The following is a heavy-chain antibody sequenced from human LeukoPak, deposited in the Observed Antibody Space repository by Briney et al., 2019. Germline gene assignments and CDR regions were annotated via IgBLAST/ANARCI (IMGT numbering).Heavy chain of an antibody. CDR3: ARSYYYDSSGYRHDAFDI. CDR1: GGSISSYY. J-gene: IGHJ3*02. Sequence: SETLSLTCTVSGGSISSYYWSWIRQPPGKGLEWIGYIYYSGSTNYDPSLKSRVTISVDTSKNQFSLKLSSVTAADTAVYYCARSYYYDSSGYRHDAFDIWGQGTMVTVSS. V-gene: IGHV4-59*01. CDR2: IYYSGST. D-gene: IGHD3-22*01.